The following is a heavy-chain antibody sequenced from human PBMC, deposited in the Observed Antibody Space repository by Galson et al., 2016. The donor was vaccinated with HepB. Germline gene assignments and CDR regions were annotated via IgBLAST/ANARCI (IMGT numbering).Heavy chain of an antibody. D-gene: IGHD3-10*01. J-gene: IGHJ4*02. Sequence: SLRLSCAASGLTVSSNYMGWVRQAPGKGLEWVSIIYSGGSTYYADSVKGRFTIPRDSSKNTLYLQMTSLRAEDTAVYYCVCRRKGVGELSDYWGQGTLVTVSS. CDR1: GLTVSSNY. CDR2: IYSGGST. CDR3: VCRRKGVGELSDY. V-gene: IGHV3-53*01.